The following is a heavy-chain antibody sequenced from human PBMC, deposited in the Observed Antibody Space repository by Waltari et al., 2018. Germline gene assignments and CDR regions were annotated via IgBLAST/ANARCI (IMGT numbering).Heavy chain of an antibody. J-gene: IGHJ4*02. CDR1: GYTFTGYS. D-gene: IGHD3-22*01. CDR2: INPNRGGT. V-gene: IGHV1-2*02. Sequence: VQLVQSGAAVKTPGASVKVSSTASGYTFTGYSMHWVRQAPGQGLEWMGWINPNRGGTNDAQKFQGRVTMTRDTSISTAYMELSRLRSDDTAVYYCARAGDYYDSSGYHFDYWGQGTLVTVSS. CDR3: ARAGDYYDSSGYHFDY.